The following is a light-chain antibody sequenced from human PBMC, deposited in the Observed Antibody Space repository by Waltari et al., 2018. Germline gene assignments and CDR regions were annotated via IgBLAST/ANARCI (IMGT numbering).Light chain of an antibody. J-gene: IGKJ2*01. CDR3: QQSYRIPYT. Sequence: DIQMTQSPSSLSASVGDRVAITCRANQRISSYLNWYQQKPGKDPKLLIYAASSLQSGVPSRYSGSGSGTDFTLTISSLQPEDFATYYCQQSYRIPYTFGQGTKLEIK. V-gene: IGKV1-39*01. CDR1: QRISSY. CDR2: AAS.